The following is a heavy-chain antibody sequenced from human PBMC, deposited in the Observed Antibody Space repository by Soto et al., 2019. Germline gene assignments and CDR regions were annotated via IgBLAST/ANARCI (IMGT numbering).Heavy chain of an antibody. Sequence: EVQLVESGGGLVQPGGSLRLSCAASGFTVSSNYMTWVRQAPGKGLEWVSVIYSGGSTYYADSVKGRFIISRDNSKNTLYLQMSSLRGEDTAVYYCARIRVEDWFDPWGQGTLVTVSS. J-gene: IGHJ5*02. CDR3: ARIRVEDWFDP. D-gene: IGHD3-3*01. V-gene: IGHV3-66*01. CDR1: GFTVSSNY. CDR2: IYSGGST.